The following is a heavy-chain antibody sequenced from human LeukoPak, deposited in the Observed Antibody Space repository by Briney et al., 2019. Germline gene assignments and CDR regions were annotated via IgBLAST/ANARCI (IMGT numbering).Heavy chain of an antibody. J-gene: IGHJ3*02. V-gene: IGHV3-13*01. Sequence: GGSLRLSCAASGFTFSSYDMHWVRQATGKGLEWVSAIGTAGDTYYPGSVKGRFTISRENAKNSLYLQMNSLRAGDTAVYYCARGNVLRYFDWLPSGENAFDIWGQGTMVTVSS. CDR3: ARGNVLRYFDWLPSGENAFDI. D-gene: IGHD3-9*01. CDR1: GFTFSSYD. CDR2: IGTAGDT.